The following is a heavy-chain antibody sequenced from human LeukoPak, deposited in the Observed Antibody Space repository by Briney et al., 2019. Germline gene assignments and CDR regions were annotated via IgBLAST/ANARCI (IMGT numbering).Heavy chain of an antibody. Sequence: GRSLRLSCAASGFTFSSYAMHWVRQAPGKGLEWVAVISYDGSNKYYADSVKGRFTISRDNSKNTLYLQMNSLRAEDTAVYYCASEYSGSYCRSPAHDYWGQGTLVTVSS. J-gene: IGHJ4*02. D-gene: IGHD1-26*01. CDR1: GFTFSSYA. CDR2: ISYDGSNK. V-gene: IGHV3-30*04. CDR3: ASEYSGSYCRSPAHDY.